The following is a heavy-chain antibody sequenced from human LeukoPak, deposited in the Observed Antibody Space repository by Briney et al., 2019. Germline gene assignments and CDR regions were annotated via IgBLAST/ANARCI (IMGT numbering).Heavy chain of an antibody. CDR3: ARDGYSSSN. Sequence: SETLSLTCTVSGGFISSGGYYWSWIRQPPGKGLEWIGYIYHSGSTYYNPSLKSRVTISVDRSKNQFSLKLSSVTAADTAVYYCARDGYSSSNWGQGTLVTVSS. V-gene: IGHV4-30-2*01. CDR1: GGFISSGGYY. J-gene: IGHJ4*02. CDR2: IYHSGST. D-gene: IGHD6-6*01.